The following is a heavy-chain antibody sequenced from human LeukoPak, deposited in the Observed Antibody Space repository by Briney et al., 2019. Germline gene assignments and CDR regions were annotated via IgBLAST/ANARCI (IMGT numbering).Heavy chain of an antibody. CDR3: AKDSGPAGYSGMDV. Sequence: GGSLRLSCAASGFTFRIYAMSWVRQAPGKGLEWVSTISGSGGSTYYAASVKGRFTISRDPSKSTLYLQMNSLRAEDTAVYYCAKDSGPAGYSGMDVWGQGTTVTVSS. J-gene: IGHJ6*02. V-gene: IGHV3-23*01. CDR1: GFTFRIYA. CDR2: ISGSGGST.